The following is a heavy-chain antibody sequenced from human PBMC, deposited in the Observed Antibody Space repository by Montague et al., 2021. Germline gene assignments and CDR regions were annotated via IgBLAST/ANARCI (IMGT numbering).Heavy chain of an antibody. V-gene: IGHV3-7*01. Sequence: SLSLSFSASGFVFSSYWMTWVRRAPGKGLEWVANIKQDGFEKYYVESVRGRFTISRDNDKDSLYLQMNSLGVEDTAMYYCAKGGTTAMTPSSAWGHGTLVTVSS. CDR2: IKQDGFEK. J-gene: IGHJ5*01. D-gene: IGHD4-17*01. CDR3: AKGGTTAMTPSSA. CDR1: GFVFSSYW.